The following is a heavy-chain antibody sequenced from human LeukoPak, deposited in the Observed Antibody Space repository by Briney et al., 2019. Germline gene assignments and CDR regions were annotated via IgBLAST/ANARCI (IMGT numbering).Heavy chain of an antibody. CDR2: IIPIVGTT. D-gene: IGHD3-22*01. CDR1: GGAFSSYA. Sequence: SVKVSCKASGGAFSSYAFSWVRQAPGQGLEWMGGIIPIVGTTNYAQMFQGRVTITADESTSTAYMELSSLRSEDTAVYYCARGGYYYDSSGYSHLPDYWGQGTLVTVSA. J-gene: IGHJ4*02. V-gene: IGHV1-69*13. CDR3: ARGGYYYDSSGYSHLPDY.